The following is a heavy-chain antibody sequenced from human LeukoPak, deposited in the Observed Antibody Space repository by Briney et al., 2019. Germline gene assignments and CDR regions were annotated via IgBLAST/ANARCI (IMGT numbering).Heavy chain of an antibody. V-gene: IGHV3-23*01. CDR3: AKDFVGTMNYYYYGMDV. CDR1: GFTFSSYA. CDR2: ISGSGGST. Sequence: GGSLRLSCAASGFTFSSYAMSWVRQAPGKGLEWVSAISGSGGSTYYADSVKGRFTISRDNSKNTLYLQMNSLRAEDTAVYYCAKDFVGTMNYYYYGMDVRGQGTTVTVSS. J-gene: IGHJ6*02. D-gene: IGHD3-3*01.